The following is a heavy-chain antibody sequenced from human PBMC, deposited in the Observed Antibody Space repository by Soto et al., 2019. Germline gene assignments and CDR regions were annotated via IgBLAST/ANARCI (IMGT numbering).Heavy chain of an antibody. J-gene: IGHJ4*02. CDR1: GGSISSYY. V-gene: IGHV4-59*08. Sequence: SETLSLTCTVSGGSISSYYWSWIRQPPGKGLEWIGYIYYSGSTNYNPSLKSRVTISVDTSKNQFSLKLSSVTAADTAVYYCARLRYSNYDYLDDWGQGTLVTVSS. D-gene: IGHD4-4*01. CDR2: IYYSGST. CDR3: ARLRYSNYDYLDD.